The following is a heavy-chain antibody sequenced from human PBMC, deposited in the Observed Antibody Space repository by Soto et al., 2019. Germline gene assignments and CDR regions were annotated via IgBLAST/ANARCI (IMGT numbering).Heavy chain of an antibody. CDR3: AKRSLFPSSPHNEWLSYFDY. Sequence: GGSLRLSCAASGFTFSSYGMHWVRQAPGKGLEWVAVISYDGSNKYYADSVKGRFTISRDNSKKTLYLQMNSLRAEDTAVYYCAKRSLFPSSPHNEWLSYFDYWGQGTLVTVSS. V-gene: IGHV3-30*18. D-gene: IGHD2-21*01. CDR1: GFTFSSYG. J-gene: IGHJ4*02. CDR2: ISYDGSNK.